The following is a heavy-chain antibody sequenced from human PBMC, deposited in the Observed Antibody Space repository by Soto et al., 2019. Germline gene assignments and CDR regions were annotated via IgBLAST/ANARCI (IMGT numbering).Heavy chain of an antibody. D-gene: IGHD6-13*01. CDR2: ISYDGSNK. Sequence: GGSLRLSCAASGFTFSSYAMHWVRQAPGKGLEWVAVISYDGSNKYYADSVKGRFTISRDNSKNTLYLQMNSLRAEDTAVYYCARGEGIAAAGTMYYYGMDVWGQGTTVTVSS. CDR3: ARGEGIAAAGTMYYYGMDV. CDR1: GFTFSSYA. V-gene: IGHV3-30-3*01. J-gene: IGHJ6*02.